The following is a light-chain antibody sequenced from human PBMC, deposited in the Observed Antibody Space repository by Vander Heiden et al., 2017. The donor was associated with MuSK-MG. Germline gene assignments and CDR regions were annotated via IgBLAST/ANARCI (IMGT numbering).Light chain of an antibody. V-gene: IGLV3-25*03. CDR1: EFSNQF. J-gene: IGLJ2*01. Sequence: SYELTQPPSVSVSPGQTARITCSGDEFSNQFAFWYQQRPGQAPLLVIYKDTNRPSGIPERFSGSTSVTTVTLSSTGVQEEDEDDYYCQSTDTTGTYVVFGEGTKLTVL. CDR2: KDT. CDR3: QSTDTTGTYVV.